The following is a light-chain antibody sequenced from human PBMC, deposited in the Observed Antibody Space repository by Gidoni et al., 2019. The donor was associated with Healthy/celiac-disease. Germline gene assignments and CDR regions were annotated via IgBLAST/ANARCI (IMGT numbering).Light chain of an antibody. CDR1: QSISSW. CDR2: KES. CDR3: QQYNSYPWT. V-gene: IGKV1-5*03. J-gene: IGKJ1*01. Sequence: DIQMTQSTSTLSASVGYRVTMTCRASQSISSWLAWYQQKPGKAPKLLIYKESSLESGVPSRFSGSGSWTEFTLTISSLQPDDFATYYCQQYNSYPWTFXXXTKVEIK.